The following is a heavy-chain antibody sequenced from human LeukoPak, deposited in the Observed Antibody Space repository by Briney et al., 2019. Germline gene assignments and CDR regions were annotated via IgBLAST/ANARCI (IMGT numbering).Heavy chain of an antibody. CDR2: IRYDGSNK. V-gene: IGHV3-30*02. Sequence: PGGSLRLSCAASGFTFSSYGMHWVRQAPGKGLEWVAFIRYDGSNKYYADSVKGRFTISRDNFKNTLYLQMNSLRAEDTAVYFCARDYYGDYYFDYWGQGTLVTVSS. CDR3: ARDYYGDYYFDY. D-gene: IGHD4-17*01. J-gene: IGHJ4*02. CDR1: GFTFSSYG.